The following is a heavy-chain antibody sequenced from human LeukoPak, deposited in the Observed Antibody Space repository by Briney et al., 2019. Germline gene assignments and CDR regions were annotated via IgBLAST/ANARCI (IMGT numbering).Heavy chain of an antibody. V-gene: IGHV1-46*01. D-gene: IGHD3-10*01. CDR3: ASTTMVRGVIRDIDY. J-gene: IGHJ4*02. Sequence: ASVKVSCKASGYTFTSYYMHWVRQAPGQGLEWMGIINPSGGSTSYTQKFQGRVTMTRDTSTSTVYMELSSLRSEDTAVYYCASTTMVRGVIRDIDYWGQGTLVTVSS. CDR2: INPSGGST. CDR1: GYTFTSYY.